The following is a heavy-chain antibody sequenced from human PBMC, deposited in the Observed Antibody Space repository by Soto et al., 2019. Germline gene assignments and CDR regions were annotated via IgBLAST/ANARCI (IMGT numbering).Heavy chain of an antibody. CDR2: ISGSGATT. D-gene: IGHD3-9*01. CDR1: GFTFSSYA. J-gene: IGHJ5*01. Sequence: HPGGSLRLSCAAPGFTFSSYAMTWVRQAPGKGLEWVSGISGSGATTSYADSVKGRFTVSRDNSKNTLYLQMNSLRVEDTAVYHCAKLRYFDWSAYNWFEYWGQGTPVTVSS. V-gene: IGHV3-23*01. CDR3: AKLRYFDWSAYNWFEY.